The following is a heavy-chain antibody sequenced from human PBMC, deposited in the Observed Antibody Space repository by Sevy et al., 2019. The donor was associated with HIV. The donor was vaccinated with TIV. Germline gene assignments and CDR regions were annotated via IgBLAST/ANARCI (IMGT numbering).Heavy chain of an antibody. Sequence: GGSLRLSCAASGFTFSSYSMNWVRQAPGKGLEWVSSISSSSSYIYYADSVKGRFTISRDNAKNSLYLQMNSLRAEDTALYYCARAPYCTGGSCYETYYYYGMVVWGQGTTVTLSS. CDR2: ISSSSSYI. CDR3: ARAPYCTGGSCYETYYYYGMVV. D-gene: IGHD2-15*01. CDR1: GFTFSSYS. J-gene: IGHJ6*02. V-gene: IGHV3-21*01.